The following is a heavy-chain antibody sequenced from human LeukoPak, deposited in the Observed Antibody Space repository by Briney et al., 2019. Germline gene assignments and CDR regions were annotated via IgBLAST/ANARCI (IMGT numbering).Heavy chain of an antibody. J-gene: IGHJ4*02. V-gene: IGHV3-15*01. Sequence: GGSLRLSCAASGFTFSSYWMSWVRQAPGKGLEWVGRIRSTVDGGTTDYAVPVKGRFTISRHDSRNMLYLQMSSLKTEDTAVYYCTRDFNYANDWGQGTLVTVSS. CDR3: TRDFNYAND. CDR2: IRSTVDGGTT. D-gene: IGHD3-16*01. CDR1: GFTFSSYW.